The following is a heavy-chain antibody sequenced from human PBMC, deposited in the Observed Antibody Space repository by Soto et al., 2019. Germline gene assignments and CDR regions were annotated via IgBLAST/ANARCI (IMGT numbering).Heavy chain of an antibody. Sequence: QVQLVQSGAEVKSPGASVKVSCKASGYNFIAYSMHWVRQAPRLGLEWVGWVAGVNGDTQYSQTFQGRVTLTRDTSASTGYMELTGLTSEDTAVYYCARGIRWSGAGIYGMDYFDSWGQGTLVTVPS. D-gene: IGHD4-17*01. CDR1: GYNFIAYS. CDR3: ARGIRWSGAGIYGMDYFDS. V-gene: IGHV1-3*01. J-gene: IGHJ4*02. CDR2: VAGVNGDT.